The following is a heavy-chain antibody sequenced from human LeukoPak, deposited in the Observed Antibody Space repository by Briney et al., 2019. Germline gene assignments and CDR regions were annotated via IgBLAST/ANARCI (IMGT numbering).Heavy chain of an antibody. Sequence: PSETLSLTCTVSGDSIISSGYYWGWIRQPPGKGLEWIGIIHFSGTTYYNPSLKSRVTISVDTSKNQFSLKLTSVTAADTAVYYCARFRGVVSSSLLDFWGQGTLVTVSS. CDR2: IHFSGTT. CDR3: ARFRGVVSSSLLDF. J-gene: IGHJ4*02. D-gene: IGHD3-10*01. V-gene: IGHV4-39*01. CDR1: GDSIISSGYY.